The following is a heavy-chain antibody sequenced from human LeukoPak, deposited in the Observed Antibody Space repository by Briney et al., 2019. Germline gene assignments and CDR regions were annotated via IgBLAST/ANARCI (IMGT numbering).Heavy chain of an antibody. J-gene: IGHJ5*02. CDR2: IKQDGSEQ. CDR1: GFTFSSYW. V-gene: IGHV3-7*05. D-gene: IGHD4-17*01. Sequence: GGSLRLSCAASGFTFSSYWMSWVRQAPGKGLEWVANIKQDGSEQYYVDSVKGRFTISRDNAKNTLYLQMNSLRAEDTAVYYCARDQGRTTVTNWFDPWGQGTLVTVSS. CDR3: ARDQGRTTVTNWFDP.